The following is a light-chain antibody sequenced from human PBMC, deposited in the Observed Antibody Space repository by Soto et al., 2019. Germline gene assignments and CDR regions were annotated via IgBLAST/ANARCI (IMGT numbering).Light chain of an antibody. J-gene: IGKJ4*01. Sequence: EIVLTQSPATLSLSPGERATLSCRASQNVANYLDWYQQKPGQAPRLLIYDASNRATGIPARFSGSGPGTDFTLTISSLEPEDFAVYYCQQRSNWLTFGGGTKVDIK. CDR3: QQRSNWLT. V-gene: IGKV3-11*01. CDR1: QNVANY. CDR2: DAS.